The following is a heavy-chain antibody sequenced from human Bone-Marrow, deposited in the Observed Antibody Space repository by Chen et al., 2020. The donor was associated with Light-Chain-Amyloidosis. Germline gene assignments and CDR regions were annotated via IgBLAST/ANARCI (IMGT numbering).Heavy chain of an antibody. Sequence: QVQLVESGGGVVQPGRSLRLSCAASGFTFSSYPMHWVRQAPGKGLEWVAVILLEGNNNFYPDSLEGRFTISQKNSKNTLFLPMDRLGGGDMGVLYCGGGAGDIVGAHWFDFWGQGTLVTVSS. CDR3: GGGAGDIVGAHWFDF. D-gene: IGHD5-12*01. CDR2: ILLEGNNN. V-gene: IGHV3-30*14. J-gene: IGHJ4*02. CDR1: GFTFSSYP.